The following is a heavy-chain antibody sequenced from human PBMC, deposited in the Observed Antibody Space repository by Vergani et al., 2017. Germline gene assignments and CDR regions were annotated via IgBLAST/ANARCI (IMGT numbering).Heavy chain of an antibody. CDR2: IDHTGRP. CDR1: GGSFTSYH. V-gene: IGHV4-34*01. CDR3: ARVNTETNGHLYYYYYMDV. D-gene: IGHD4-11*01. J-gene: IGHJ6*03. Sequence: QVQLQQWGGGLLKPSETLSLTCVVNGGSFTSYHWTWIRQSPGEGLEWVGEIDHTGRPDYNPSLKSRITMSVDKSRNQFSLTLNSVTATDTAIYFCARVNTETNGHLYYYYYMDVWGQGTAVTV.